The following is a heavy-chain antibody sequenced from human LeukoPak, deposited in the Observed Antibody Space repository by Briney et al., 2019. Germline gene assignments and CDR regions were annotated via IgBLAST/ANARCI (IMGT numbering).Heavy chain of an antibody. CDR1: GGSISGYY. V-gene: IGHV4-59*12. D-gene: IGHD5-12*01. CDR2: IHNTGRT. J-gene: IGHJ4*02. Sequence: SATLSLICSVSGGSISGYYWTWMRQTPGMGLEWIVDIHNTGRTNYNPSLKSRVTVSLDTSMAQFFLKVPSATAVDSAVYYCARGFRPGGARVAHPYFFDFWGLGALVTVSS. CDR3: ARGFRPGGARVAHPYFFDF.